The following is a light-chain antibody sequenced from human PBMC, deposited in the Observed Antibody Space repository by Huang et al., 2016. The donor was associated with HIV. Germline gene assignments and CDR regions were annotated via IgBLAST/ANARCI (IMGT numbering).Light chain of an antibody. CDR2: MGS. V-gene: IGKV2-28*01. CDR3: MQGLQTRIT. Sequence: DIVMTQSPLSLAVTPGVTASISCGSSERLLHSNGYTYLEWYQQKTGQSPRLLIYMGSNRASRVPDRFRGSGSGTDFTLKISRVEAEDVGVYYCMQGLQTRITFGQGTRLEMK. CDR1: ERLLHSNGYTY. J-gene: IGKJ5*01.